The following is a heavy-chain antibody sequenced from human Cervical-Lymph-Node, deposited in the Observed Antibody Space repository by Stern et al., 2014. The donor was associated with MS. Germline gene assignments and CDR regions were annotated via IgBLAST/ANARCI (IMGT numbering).Heavy chain of an antibody. D-gene: IGHD2-8*01. V-gene: IGHV1-2*02. J-gene: IGHJ6*02. Sequence: QVQLVESGAEVRKPGASVKVSCKASGYTFIDYYIHWVRQAPGQGLEWMGWINPSRGGTQFAQKFQGRGTLTKYRSTRTVYMELTGLTSDDTAVYYCAIEIGQMVIMVFYGMDVWGQGTTVTVSS. CDR3: AIEIGQMVIMVFYGMDV. CDR2: INPSRGGT. CDR1: GYTFIDYY.